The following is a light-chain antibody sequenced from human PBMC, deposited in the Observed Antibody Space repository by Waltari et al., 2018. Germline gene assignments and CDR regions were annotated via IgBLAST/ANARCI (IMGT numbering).Light chain of an antibody. V-gene: IGLV2-23*02. CDR2: EVS. Sequence: FALTQPASVSGSPGQSLTISCPGANSDVGSYNLFSWYQQYPGKPPKLIISEVSERAAGSSNRYSGSKSGNTASLTSSGLQAEDEADYYCCSYGGRSTWVFGRGTKLTVL. CDR3: CSYGGRSTWV. CDR1: NSDVGSYNL. J-gene: IGLJ3*02.